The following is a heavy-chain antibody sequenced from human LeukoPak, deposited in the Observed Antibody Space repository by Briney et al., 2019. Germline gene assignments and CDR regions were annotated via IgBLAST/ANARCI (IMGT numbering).Heavy chain of an antibody. CDR1: GFTFSSYA. Sequence: GGSLRLSCAASGFTFSSYAMHWVRQAPGKGLEWVAVISYDGSNKYYADSVKGRFTISRDNSKNTLYLQMNSLRAEDTAVYYCARDPGFEAHAFDIWGQGTMVTVSS. CDR2: ISYDGSNK. J-gene: IGHJ3*02. CDR3: ARDPGFEAHAFDI. V-gene: IGHV3-30-3*01. D-gene: IGHD1-1*01.